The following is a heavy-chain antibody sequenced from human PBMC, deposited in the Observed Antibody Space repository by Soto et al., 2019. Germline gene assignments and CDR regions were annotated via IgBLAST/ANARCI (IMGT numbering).Heavy chain of an antibody. CDR1: GYTFSTYY. V-gene: IGHV1-46*01. J-gene: IGHJ4*02. Sequence: GASVKVSCKASGYTFSTYYMHWLRLAPGQGYEWMGIINPSGGSTTYAQKFQGRVTMTRDTSTTTVYMELSSLKSEDTAVYYCARYDYNGYYFDYWGQGTLVTVSS. CDR2: INPSGGST. D-gene: IGHD4-4*01. CDR3: ARYDYNGYYFDY.